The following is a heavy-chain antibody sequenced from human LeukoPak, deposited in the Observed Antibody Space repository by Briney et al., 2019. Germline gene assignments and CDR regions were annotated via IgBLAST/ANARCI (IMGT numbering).Heavy chain of an antibody. CDR1: GGSISSYY. J-gene: IGHJ5*02. CDR2: IYTSGST. Sequence: PSETLSLTCTVSGGSISSYYWSWIRQPAGKGLEWIGRIYTSGSTNYNPSLKSRVTMSVDTSKNQFSLKLSSVTAADTAVYYCARGGTIQLRTIGWFDPWGQGTLVTVSS. D-gene: IGHD5-18*01. CDR3: ARGGTIQLRTIGWFDP. V-gene: IGHV4-4*07.